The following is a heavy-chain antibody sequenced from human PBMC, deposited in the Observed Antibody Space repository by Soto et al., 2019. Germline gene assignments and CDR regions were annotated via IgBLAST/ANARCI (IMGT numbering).Heavy chain of an antibody. V-gene: IGHV3-30*03. CDR2: ISYDGSNK. CDR3: AHAGDYDLLTFDH. D-gene: IGHD4-17*01. CDR1: GFTFSSYG. Sequence: PGGSLRLSCAASGFTFSSYGMHWVRQAPGKGLEWVAVISYDGSNKYYADSVKGRFTISRDNSKNTLYLQMNSLRAEDTAVYYCAHAGDYDLLTFDHWGPGTLVTVSS. J-gene: IGHJ5*02.